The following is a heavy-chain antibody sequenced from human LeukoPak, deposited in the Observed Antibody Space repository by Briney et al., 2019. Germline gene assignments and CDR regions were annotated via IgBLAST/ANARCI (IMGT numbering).Heavy chain of an antibody. Sequence: PSETLPLTCTVSGGSISSDYWSWIRQPPGKGLEWIGYIYYSGSTNYNPSLKSRVTISVDTSKDQFSLKLSSVTAADTAVYYCARTPYDSGGYGTFDYWGQGTLVTVSS. CDR1: GGSISSDY. CDR3: ARTPYDSGGYGTFDY. V-gene: IGHV4-59*01. J-gene: IGHJ4*02. CDR2: IYYSGST. D-gene: IGHD3-22*01.